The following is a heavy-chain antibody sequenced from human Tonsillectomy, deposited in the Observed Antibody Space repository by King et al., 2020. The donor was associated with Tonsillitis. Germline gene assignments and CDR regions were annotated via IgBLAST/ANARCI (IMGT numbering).Heavy chain of an antibody. D-gene: IGHD3-22*01. CDR1: GGSFSGYY. CDR3: ARGPPEMYDGGGYYFFDS. J-gene: IGHJ4*02. V-gene: IGHV4-34*01. Sequence: VQLQQWGAGLLKPSETLSLTCAVYGGSFSGYYWTWIRQPPGKGLEWIGEINHSGRTNYNPSLKSRVTISVDTSKNQFSLRLSSVTAADMAVYYCARGPPEMYDGGGYYFFDSWGQGSLVTVSS. CDR2: INHSGRT.